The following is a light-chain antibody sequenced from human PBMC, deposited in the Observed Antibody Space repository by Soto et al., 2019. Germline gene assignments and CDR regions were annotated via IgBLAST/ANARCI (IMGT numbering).Light chain of an antibody. CDR1: SSDVGGYNS. CDR3: CSYAGSDTNWV. Sequence: QSALTQPRSVSGSPGQSVTISCTGTSSDVGGYNSVSWYQQHPGKAPKFMIYDVSERPSGVPDRFSGSKSGNTASLTISGLQAEDEADYYCCSYAGSDTNWVFGGGTKLTVL. J-gene: IGLJ3*02. CDR2: DVS. V-gene: IGLV2-11*01.